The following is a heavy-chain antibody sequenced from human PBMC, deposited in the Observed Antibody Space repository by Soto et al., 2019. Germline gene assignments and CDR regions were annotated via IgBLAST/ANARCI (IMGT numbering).Heavy chain of an antibody. CDR2: IYPGDSDT. Sequence: NGAEYSFADHWVGRISKKPGKGLEWMGIIYPGDSDTRYSPSFQGQVTISADKSISTAYLQWSSLKASDTAMYYCARQRCSGGSCYPLDAFDIWGQGTMVTVSS. V-gene: IGHV5-51*01. CDR3: ARQRCSGGSCYPLDAFDI. D-gene: IGHD2-15*01. CDR1: EYSFADHW. J-gene: IGHJ3*02.